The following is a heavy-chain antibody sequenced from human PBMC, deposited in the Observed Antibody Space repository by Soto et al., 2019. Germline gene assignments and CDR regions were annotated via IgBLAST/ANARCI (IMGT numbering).Heavy chain of an antibody. J-gene: IGHJ6*02. V-gene: IGHV3-23*01. Sequence: GSLRLSCAASGFTFSSYAMSWVRQAPGKGLEWVSAISGSGGSTYYADSVKGRFTISRDNSKNTLYLQMNSLRAEDTAVYYCAKDRSDFFCCYYVYYYGMYFWGQGTTVTVSS. CDR1: GFTFSSYA. CDR3: AKDRSDFFCCYYVYYYGMYF. D-gene: IGHD3-10*02. CDR2: ISGSGGST.